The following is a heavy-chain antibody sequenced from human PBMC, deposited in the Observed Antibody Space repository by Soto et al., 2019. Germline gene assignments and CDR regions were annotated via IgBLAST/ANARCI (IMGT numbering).Heavy chain of an antibody. J-gene: IGHJ5*02. D-gene: IGHD2-2*01. Sequence: SQTLSLTCAISGDSVSSNSAAWNWIRQSPSRGLEWLGRTYYRSKWYNDYAVSVKSRITINPDTSKNQFSLQLNSVTPEDMAVYYCARDFRVVVPAAPSNWFDPWGQGTLVTVSS. CDR1: GDSVSSNSAA. CDR3: ARDFRVVVPAAPSNWFDP. V-gene: IGHV6-1*01. CDR2: TYYRSKWYN.